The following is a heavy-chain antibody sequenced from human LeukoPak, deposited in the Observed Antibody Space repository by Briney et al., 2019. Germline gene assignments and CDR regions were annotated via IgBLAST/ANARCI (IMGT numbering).Heavy chain of an antibody. CDR3: ARDRAAADLDY. V-gene: IGHV3-7*01. CDR1: GFTFSAYW. CDR2: IQQDGSHK. D-gene: IGHD6-13*01. J-gene: IGHJ4*02. Sequence: GGSLRLSCAASGFTFSAYWMTWVRQAPGKGLEWVANIQQDGSHKRYVDSVKGRFTISRDNAKNSLYLQMNSLRAEDTAVYYCARDRAAADLDYWGQGTLVTVSS.